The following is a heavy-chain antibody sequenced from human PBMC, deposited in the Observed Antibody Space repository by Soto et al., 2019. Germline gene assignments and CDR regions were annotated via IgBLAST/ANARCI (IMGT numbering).Heavy chain of an antibody. CDR1: GASVSSASYY. CDR3: ARDKITGLFDY. CDR2: INHSGST. Sequence: SETLSLTCTVSGASVSSASYYWSWIRQPPGTGLEWIGEINHSGSTNYNPSLKSRVTISVDTSKNQFSLKLTSVTAADTAVYYCARDKITGLFDYWGQGTLVTVSS. D-gene: IGHD2-8*02. J-gene: IGHJ4*02. V-gene: IGHV4-61*01.